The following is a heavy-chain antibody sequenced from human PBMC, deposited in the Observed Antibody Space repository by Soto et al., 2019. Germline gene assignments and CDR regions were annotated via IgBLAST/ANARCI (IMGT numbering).Heavy chain of an antibody. CDR3: ARHGEQQHLYGMDV. D-gene: IGHD6-13*01. J-gene: IGHJ6*02. V-gene: IGHV4-39*01. CDR1: GGSISSSRYY. Sequence: SETLSLTCTVSGGSISSSRYYWGWIRQPPGKGLEWIGSIYYSGSTYYNPSLKSRVTISVDTSKNQFSLKLSSVTAADTAVYYCARHGEQQHLYGMDVWGQGTTVT. CDR2: IYYSGST.